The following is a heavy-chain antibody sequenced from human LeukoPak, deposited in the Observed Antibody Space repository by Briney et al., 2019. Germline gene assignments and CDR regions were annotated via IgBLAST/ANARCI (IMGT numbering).Heavy chain of an antibody. CDR2: INSDGSST. D-gene: IGHD4-17*01. J-gene: IGHJ4*02. Sequence: GGSLRLSCAASGFTFSSYWMHWVRQAPGKGLVWVSRINSDGSSTGYADSVKGRFTISRDNAKNTLYLQMNSLRAEDTAVYYCAREAYGDYAYFDYWGQGTLVTVSS. CDR1: GFTFSSYW. CDR3: AREAYGDYAYFDY. V-gene: IGHV3-74*01.